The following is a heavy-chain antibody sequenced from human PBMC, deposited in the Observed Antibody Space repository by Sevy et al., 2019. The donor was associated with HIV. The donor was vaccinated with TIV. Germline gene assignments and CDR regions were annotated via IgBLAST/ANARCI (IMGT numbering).Heavy chain of an antibody. CDR2: VYYSGST. CDR1: GGSISNKNYY. J-gene: IGHJ4*02. Sequence: SETLSLTCTVSGGSISNKNYYWCWIRQSPGKGLEWIGSVYYSGSTYYNPSLKSRVTITVDTSKNQFSLRLSSVTAADTAVYYCARSPPWGNTWLYYFDSWGQGTLVIVSS. D-gene: IGHD3-9*01. V-gene: IGHV4-39*01. CDR3: ARSPPWGNTWLYYFDS.